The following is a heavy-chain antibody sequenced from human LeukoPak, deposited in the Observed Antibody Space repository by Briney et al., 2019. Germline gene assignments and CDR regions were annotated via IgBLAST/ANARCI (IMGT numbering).Heavy chain of an antibody. CDR1: GGTFSSYA. Sequence: SVKVSCKASGGTFSSYAISWVRQAPGQGPEWMGGIIPIFGTANYAQKFQGRVTITADESTSTAYMELSSLRSEDTAVHYCARGRFLEWLLYHPTFDYWGQGTLVTVSS. J-gene: IGHJ4*02. CDR3: ARGRFLEWLLYHPTFDY. V-gene: IGHV1-69*13. D-gene: IGHD3-3*01. CDR2: IIPIFGTA.